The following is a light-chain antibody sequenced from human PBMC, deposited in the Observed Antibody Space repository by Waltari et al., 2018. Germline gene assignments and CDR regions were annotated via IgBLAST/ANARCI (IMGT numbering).Light chain of an antibody. CDR2: WAS. CDR1: QCVLYSSNNKNY. V-gene: IGKV4-1*01. J-gene: IGKJ2*01. CDR3: QQYYSTPYT. Sequence: DIVMTQSPDSLAVSLGERDTINCKSSQCVLYSSNNKNYLAWYQQKPGQPPKLLIYWASTRESGVPDRFSGSGSGTDFTLTISSLQAEDVAVYYCQQYYSTPYTFGQGTKLEIK.